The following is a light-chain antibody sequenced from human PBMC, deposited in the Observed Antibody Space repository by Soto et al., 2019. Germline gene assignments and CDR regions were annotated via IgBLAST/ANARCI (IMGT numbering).Light chain of an antibody. CDR1: QSVCSRC. CDR3: QPYGTTPWT. Sequence: PGERVTLSCRTSQSVCSRCFAWYQQKPGQSPRLLIYGASTRATGIPDRFSGSGSGTDFTLTISRLEPEDFAVYYCQPYGTTPWTFGQGTKVAIK. V-gene: IGKV3-20*01. J-gene: IGKJ1*01. CDR2: GAS.